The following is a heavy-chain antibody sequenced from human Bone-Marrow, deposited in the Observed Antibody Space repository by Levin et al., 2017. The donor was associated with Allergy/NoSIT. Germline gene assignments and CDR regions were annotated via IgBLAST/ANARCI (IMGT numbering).Heavy chain of an antibody. D-gene: IGHD7-27*01. CDR1: GFTFSTFA. J-gene: IGHJ4*02. CDR3: AKDPNWAPGY. V-gene: IGHV3-23*01. CDR2: ISGSGDTT. Sequence: AGGSLRLSCAVSGFTFSTFAMSWVRQAPGKGLDWVSTISGSGDTTYYADSVQGRFTISRDNSKNTLYLQMNSLRVEDTALYYCAKDPNWAPGYWGQGTLVTVSS.